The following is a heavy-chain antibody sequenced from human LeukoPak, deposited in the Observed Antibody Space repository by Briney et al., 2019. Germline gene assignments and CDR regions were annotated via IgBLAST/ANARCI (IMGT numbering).Heavy chain of an antibody. CDR1: GDSISSYY. Sequence: PSETLSLTCTVSGDSISSYYWNWIRQPSGKGLEWIGYIYYSGSTNYNPSLKSRVTISVDTSKNQFSLNLSSVTAADTAVYYCARGQGAIAARGFDSWGRGTLVPVSS. CDR2: IYYSGST. D-gene: IGHD6-6*01. V-gene: IGHV4-59*01. CDR3: ARGQGAIAARGFDS. J-gene: IGHJ4*02.